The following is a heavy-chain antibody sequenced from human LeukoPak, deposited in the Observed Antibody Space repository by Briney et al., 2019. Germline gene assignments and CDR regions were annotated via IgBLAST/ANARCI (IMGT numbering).Heavy chain of an antibody. CDR2: IYHSGST. CDR3: ARDVGAAATMTGAWFDP. Sequence: PSETLSLTCTVSGYSISSGYYWGWIRQPPGKGLEWIGSIYHSGSTYYNPSLKSRVTISVDRSKNQFSLKLSSVTAADTAVYYCARDVGAAATMTGAWFDPWGQGTLVTVSS. J-gene: IGHJ5*02. D-gene: IGHD3-22*01. CDR1: GYSISSGYY. V-gene: IGHV4-38-2*02.